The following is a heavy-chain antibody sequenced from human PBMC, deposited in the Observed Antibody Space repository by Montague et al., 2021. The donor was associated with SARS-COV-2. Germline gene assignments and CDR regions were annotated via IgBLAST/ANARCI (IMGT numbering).Heavy chain of an antibody. CDR3: ARDQGGYSYNDY. CDR2: TYYRSKWYN. V-gene: IGHV6-1*01. D-gene: IGHD5-18*01. CDR1: GDSVSSNTVA. Sequence: CAISGDSVSSNTVAWNWFRQSPSRGLEWLGRTYYRSKWYNDYAVSMQSRVTINPDTSKNQFSLHVNSATPEDTAVYYCARDQGGYSYNDYWSQGTLVTVSS. J-gene: IGHJ4*02.